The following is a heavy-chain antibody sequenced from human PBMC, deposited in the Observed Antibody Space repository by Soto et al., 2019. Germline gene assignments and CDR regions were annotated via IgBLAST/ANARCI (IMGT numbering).Heavy chain of an antibody. D-gene: IGHD3-10*01. Sequence: QVQLVQSGAEVRKPGSSVKVSCQASGGTFNTYAFVWVRQAPGQGLEWMGGILPIFGTPNYAPKFQDRVTITADESTNTAYLELSGLRSDDTAIYYCARAPMIREFISYFFDYWGQGTLVTVSS. CDR3: ARAPMIREFISYFFDY. V-gene: IGHV1-69*01. CDR2: ILPIFGTP. CDR1: GGTFNTYA. J-gene: IGHJ4*02.